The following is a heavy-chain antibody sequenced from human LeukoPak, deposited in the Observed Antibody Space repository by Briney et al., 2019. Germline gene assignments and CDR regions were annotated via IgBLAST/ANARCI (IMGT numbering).Heavy chain of an antibody. CDR3: ARESSGWYSVAY. V-gene: IGHV1-46*01. J-gene: IGHJ4*02. CDR2: INASGGSA. Sequence: ASVKVSCTASGYTFTSYYMHWVRRARGQAVEWMEIINASGGSASYAQKSQGRVTMTRDTSTSTVNMELSSLRSEDTAVYDCARESSGWYSVAYWGQGTLVTVSS. CDR1: GYTFTSYY. D-gene: IGHD6-19*01.